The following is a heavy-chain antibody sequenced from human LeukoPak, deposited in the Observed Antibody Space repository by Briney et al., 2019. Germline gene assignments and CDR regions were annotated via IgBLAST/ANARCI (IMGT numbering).Heavy chain of an antibody. V-gene: IGHV3-30*04. D-gene: IGHD6-13*01. CDR2: ISYDGSNK. Sequence: PGGSLRLSCAASGFTFSSYAMHWVRQAPGKGLEWVAVISYDGSNKYYADSVKGRFTISRDNSKNTLYLQMNSLRAEDTAVYYCARLPGYSISPIDYWGQGTLVTVSS. J-gene: IGHJ4*02. CDR3: ARLPGYSISPIDY. CDR1: GFTFSSYA.